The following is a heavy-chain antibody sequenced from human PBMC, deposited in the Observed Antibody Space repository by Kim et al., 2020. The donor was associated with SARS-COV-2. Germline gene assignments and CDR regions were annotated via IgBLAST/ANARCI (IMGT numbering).Heavy chain of an antibody. CDR3: ARDLLYEGDFWSGYYTFTQGCYYYGMDV. D-gene: IGHD3-3*01. Sequence: GGSLRLSCAASGFTFSSYSMNWVRQAPGKGLEWVSYISSSSSTIYYADSVKGRFTISRDNAKNSLYLQMNSLRDEDTAVYYCARDLLYEGDFWSGYYTFTQGCYYYGMDVWGQGTTVTVSS. CDR1: GFTFSSYS. V-gene: IGHV3-48*02. J-gene: IGHJ6*02. CDR2: ISSSSSTI.